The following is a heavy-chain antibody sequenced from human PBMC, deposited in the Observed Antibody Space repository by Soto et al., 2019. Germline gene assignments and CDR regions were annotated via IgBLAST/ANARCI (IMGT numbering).Heavy chain of an antibody. D-gene: IGHD2-15*01. CDR1: GESVTSYG. J-gene: IGHJ5*02. CDR2: ISAYNGNT. CDR3: ERVKRSTTRLDP. V-gene: IGHV1-18*01. Sequence: SVKVSCEACGESVTSYGISWARHAPGQGLEWMGWISAYNGNTDYAQKLQGRVTMTTDTSTSTAYMELRSLRSDDTAIYYCERVKRSTTRLDPWGQGTLVTVSS.